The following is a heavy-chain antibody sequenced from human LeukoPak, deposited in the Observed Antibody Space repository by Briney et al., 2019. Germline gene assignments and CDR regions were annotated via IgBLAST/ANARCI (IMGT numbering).Heavy chain of an antibody. J-gene: IGHJ5*02. CDR3: ARGQFSYGSGNNWFDP. CDR2: IIHSGGT. Sequence: SETLSLTCTVFGGSFSGYFWSWIRQPPGKGLEWIGEIIHSGGTNYNPSLKSRVTISVDTPKNHFSLNLSSVTAADTAVYYCARGQFSYGSGNNWFDPWGQGTLVTVSS. D-gene: IGHD3-10*01. CDR1: GGSFSGYF. V-gene: IGHV4-34*01.